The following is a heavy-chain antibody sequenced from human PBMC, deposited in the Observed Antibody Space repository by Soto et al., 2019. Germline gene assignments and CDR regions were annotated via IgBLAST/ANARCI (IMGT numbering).Heavy chain of an antibody. J-gene: IGHJ4*02. CDR2: IDPSDSYT. Sequence: GESLKISCKGSGYSFTSYCISWVRQMPGKGLEWMGRIDPSDSYTNYSPSFQGQVTFSADKSLTTAYLQWSSLKASDTARYFCARQRAWNDAFDLWGQGTLVTVSS. D-gene: IGHD1-1*01. CDR1: GYSFTSYC. V-gene: IGHV5-10-1*01. CDR3: ARQRAWNDAFDL.